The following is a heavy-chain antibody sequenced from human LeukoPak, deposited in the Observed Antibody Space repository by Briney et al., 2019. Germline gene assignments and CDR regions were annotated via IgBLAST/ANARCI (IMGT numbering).Heavy chain of an antibody. D-gene: IGHD3-3*01. CDR1: GGSFSGYY. CDR2: INHSGST. V-gene: IGHV4-34*01. Sequence: SETLSLTCAVYGGSFSGYYWSWIRQPPGKGLEWIGEINHSGSTNYNPSLKSRVAISVDTSKNQFSLTLSSVTAADTAMYYCARVPVDYDFWSRYPTSLYYFDYWGQGTLVTVPS. J-gene: IGHJ4*02. CDR3: ARVPVDYDFWSRYPTSLYYFDY.